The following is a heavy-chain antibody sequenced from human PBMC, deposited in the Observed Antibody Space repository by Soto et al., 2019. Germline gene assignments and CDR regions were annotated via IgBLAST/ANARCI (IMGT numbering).Heavy chain of an antibody. CDR3: AKTSSGYPFGYFDY. CDR1: GFTFSSYA. Sequence: PVGSLRLSCAASGFTFSSYAMSWVRQAPGKGLEWVSAISGSGGSTYYADSVKGRFTISRDNSKNTLYLQMNSLRAEDTAVYYCAKTSSGYPFGYFDYWGQGTLVTVSS. D-gene: IGHD3-22*01. CDR2: ISGSGGST. V-gene: IGHV3-23*01. J-gene: IGHJ4*02.